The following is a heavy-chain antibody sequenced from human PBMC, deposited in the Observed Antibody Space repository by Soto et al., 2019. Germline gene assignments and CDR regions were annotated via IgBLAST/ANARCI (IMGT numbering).Heavy chain of an antibody. V-gene: IGHV3-30-3*01. CDR1: GFTFSSYA. Sequence: GGSLRLSCAASGFTFSSYAMHWVRQAPGKGLEWVAVISYDGSNKYYADSVKGRFTISRDNSKNTLYLQMNSLRAEDTAVYYCARGSSRDGYIESNYFDYWGQGTLVTSPQ. CDR3: ARGSSRDGYIESNYFDY. CDR2: ISYDGSNK. D-gene: IGHD5-12*01. J-gene: IGHJ4*02.